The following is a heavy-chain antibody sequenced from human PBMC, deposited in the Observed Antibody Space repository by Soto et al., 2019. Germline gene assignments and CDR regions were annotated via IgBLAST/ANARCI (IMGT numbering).Heavy chain of an antibody. J-gene: IGHJ4*02. CDR1: DGSMNSGCSY. CDR3: ARLGGYVSVGYYYLWDS. Sequence: SETLSLTCRVSDGSMNSGCSYWGWIRQPPGKGLEWIGVINHSGSTYHNLSLKGRVTMSVDASRNQFSLKLTSMTAADTAVYYCARLGGYVSVGYYYLWDSWGQGTLVTVSS. CDR2: INHSGST. V-gene: IGHV4-39*01. D-gene: IGHD3-22*01.